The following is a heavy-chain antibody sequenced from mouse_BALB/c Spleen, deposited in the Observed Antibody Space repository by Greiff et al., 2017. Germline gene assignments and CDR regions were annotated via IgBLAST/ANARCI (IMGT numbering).Heavy chain of an antibody. V-gene: IGHV1-63*02. Sequence: QVQLQQSGAELVRPGTSVKISCKASGYTFTNYWLGWVRQRPGHGLEWIGDIYPGGGYTNYNEKFKGKATLTADTSSSTAYMQLSSLTSEDSAVYFCARSGVYDGYWGCYAMDYWGQGTSVTVSS. CDR2: IYPGGGYT. CDR3: ARSGVYDGYWGCYAMDY. J-gene: IGHJ4*01. CDR1: GYTFTNYW. D-gene: IGHD2-3*01.